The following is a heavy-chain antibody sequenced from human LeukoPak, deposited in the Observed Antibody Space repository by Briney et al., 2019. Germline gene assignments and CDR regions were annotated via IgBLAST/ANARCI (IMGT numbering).Heavy chain of an antibody. D-gene: IGHD2-21*02. V-gene: IGHV4-34*01. CDR2: INHSGST. CDR1: GGSFSGYY. J-gene: IGHJ5*02. Sequence: SETLSLTCAVYGGSFSGYYWSWIRQPPGKGLEWIGEINHSGSTNYNPSLKSRVTISVDTSKNQFSLKLSSVTAADTAVYYCARAPPLSYCGGDCYSSWFDPWGQGTLVTVSS. CDR3: ARAPPLSYCGGDCYSSWFDP.